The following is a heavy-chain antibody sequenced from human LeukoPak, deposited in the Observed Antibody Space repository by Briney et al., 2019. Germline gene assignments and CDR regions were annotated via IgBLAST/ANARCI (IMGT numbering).Heavy chain of an antibody. Sequence: SGGSLRLSCAASRFTFSSYAMSWIRQPPGKGLEWIGYNYYSGSTNYNPSLKSRVTISVDTSKNQFSLKLSSVTAADMAVYYCAREGPGTHPLGRYYGMDVWGQGTTVTVSS. V-gene: IGHV4-59*01. CDR3: AREGPGTHPLGRYYGMDV. J-gene: IGHJ6*02. CDR2: NYYSGST. CDR1: RFTFSSYA. D-gene: IGHD3-16*01.